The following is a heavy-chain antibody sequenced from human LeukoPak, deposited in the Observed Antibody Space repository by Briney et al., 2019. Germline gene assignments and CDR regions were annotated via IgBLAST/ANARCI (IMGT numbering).Heavy chain of an antibody. J-gene: IGHJ5*02. CDR2: IYYSGNT. CDR3: ARDGGRRGWFDP. Sequence: PSETLSLTCTVSGGSIGSSIYYWGWIRQPPGKGLEWIGSIYYSGNTYYNPSLKSRVTISLDTSKNQFSLMLNSVTPADTAVYFCARDGGRRGWFDPWGQGTLVTVSS. V-gene: IGHV4-39*07. CDR1: GGSIGSSIYY.